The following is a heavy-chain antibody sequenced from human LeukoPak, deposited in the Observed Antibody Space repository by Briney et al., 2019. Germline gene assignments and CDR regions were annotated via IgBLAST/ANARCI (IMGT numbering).Heavy chain of an antibody. D-gene: IGHD6-6*01. J-gene: IGHJ3*02. Sequence: PGRSLRLSCAASGFTFSSYAMHWVRPAPGKGLEWVAVKSYDGSNKYYADSVKGRFTISRDNSKNTLYLQMNSLRAEDTAVYYCARGSIAARPDAFDIWGQGTMVTVSS. CDR2: KSYDGSNK. CDR3: ARGSIAARPDAFDI. CDR1: GFTFSSYA. V-gene: IGHV3-30-3*01.